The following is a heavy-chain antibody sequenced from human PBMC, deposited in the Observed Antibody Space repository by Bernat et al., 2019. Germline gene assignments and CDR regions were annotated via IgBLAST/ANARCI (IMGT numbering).Heavy chain of an antibody. CDR3: ASTYSSGWLDAFDI. V-gene: IGHV4-34*01. CDR1: GGSFSGYY. Sequence: QVQLQQWGAGLLKPSETLSLTCAVYGGSFSGYYWNWIRQPPGKGLEWIGEINHSGSTNYNPSLKSRVTISVDTSKNQFSLKLSSVTAADTAVYYCASTYSSGWLDAFDIWGQGTMVTVSS. J-gene: IGHJ3*02. CDR2: INHSGST. D-gene: IGHD6-19*01.